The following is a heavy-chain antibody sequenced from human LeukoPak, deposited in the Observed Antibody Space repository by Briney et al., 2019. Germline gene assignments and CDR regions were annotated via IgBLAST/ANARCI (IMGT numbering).Heavy chain of an antibody. CDR2: ISWNSGSI. CDR1: GFTFDDYA. Sequence: GGSLRLSCAASGFTFDDYAMHWVRQAPGKGLEWVSGISWNSGSIGYADSVKGRFTISRDNAKNSLYLQMNSLRAEDTALYYCAKADLGAFDIWGQGTMVTVSS. J-gene: IGHJ3*02. V-gene: IGHV3-9*01. CDR3: AKADLGAFDI.